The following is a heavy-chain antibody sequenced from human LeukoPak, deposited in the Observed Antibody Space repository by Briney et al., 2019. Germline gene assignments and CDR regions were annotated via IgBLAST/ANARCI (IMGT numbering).Heavy chain of an antibody. D-gene: IGHD5-12*01. J-gene: IGHJ4*02. CDR2: IYYSGNT. V-gene: IGHV4-39*01. CDR3: HGDSGYLDIDY. CDR1: GVSISSSNSY. Sequence: PSETLSLTCTVSGVSISSSNSYWGWIRQPPGKGLEWIGSIYYSGNTYYNASLKSQVSISIDTSKNQFSLRLTSVTAADTAVYYCHGDSGYLDIDYWGQGTLVTVSS.